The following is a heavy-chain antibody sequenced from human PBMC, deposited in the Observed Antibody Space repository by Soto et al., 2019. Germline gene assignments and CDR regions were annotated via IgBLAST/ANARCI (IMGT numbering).Heavy chain of an antibody. Sequence: PGGSLRLSCAASGFTFSSYGMHWVRQAPGKGLEWVAVISYDGSNKYYADSVKGRFTISRDNSKNTLYLQMNSLRAEDTAVYYCAKFGDSSGYYSYDYWGQGTLVTVSS. CDR2: ISYDGSNK. CDR1: GFTFSSYG. CDR3: AKFGDSSGYYSYDY. D-gene: IGHD3-22*01. J-gene: IGHJ4*02. V-gene: IGHV3-30*18.